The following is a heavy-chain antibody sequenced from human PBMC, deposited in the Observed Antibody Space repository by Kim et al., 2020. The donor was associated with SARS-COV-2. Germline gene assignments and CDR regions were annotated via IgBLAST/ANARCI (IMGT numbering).Heavy chain of an antibody. Sequence: SETLSLTCTVSGGSISSGSYYWSWIRQPAGKGLEWIGRIYTSGSTNYNPSLKSRVTISVDTSKNQFSLKLSSVTAADTAVYYCAGTKVGAPLFDYWGQGTLVTVSS. D-gene: IGHD1-26*01. CDR2: IYTSGST. CDR1: GGSISSGSYY. J-gene: IGHJ4*02. V-gene: IGHV4-61*02. CDR3: AGTKVGAPLFDY.